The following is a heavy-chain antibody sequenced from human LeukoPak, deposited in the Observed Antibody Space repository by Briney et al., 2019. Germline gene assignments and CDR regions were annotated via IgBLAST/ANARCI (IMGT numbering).Heavy chain of an antibody. CDR3: AMVAATRYYYYYMDV. CDR2: INHSGST. Sequence: SETLSLTCAVYGGSFSGYYWSWIRQPPGKGLEWIGEINHSGSTNYNPSLKSRVTISVDTSKNQFSLKLSSVTAADTAVYYCAMVAATRYYYYYMDVWGKGTTVTISS. CDR1: GGSFSGYY. V-gene: IGHV4-34*01. D-gene: IGHD2-15*01. J-gene: IGHJ6*03.